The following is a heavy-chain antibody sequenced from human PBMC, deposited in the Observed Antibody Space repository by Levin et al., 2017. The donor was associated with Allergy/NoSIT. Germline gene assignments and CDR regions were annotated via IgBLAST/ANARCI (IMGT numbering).Heavy chain of an antibody. CDR2: INHSGST. Sequence: SPTLSLTCAVYGGSFSGYYWSWIRQPPGKGLEWIGEINHSGSTNYNPSLKSRVTISVDTSKNQFSLKLSSVTAADTAVYYCARGRRYSGSYHFRGNWFDPWGQGTLVTVSS. J-gene: IGHJ5*02. CDR1: GGSFSGYY. V-gene: IGHV4-34*01. CDR3: ARGRRYSGSYHFRGNWFDP. D-gene: IGHD1-26*01.